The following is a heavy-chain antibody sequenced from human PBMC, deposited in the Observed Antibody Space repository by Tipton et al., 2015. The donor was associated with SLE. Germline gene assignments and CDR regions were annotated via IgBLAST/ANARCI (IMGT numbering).Heavy chain of an antibody. CDR3: AREGESLNYFDH. CDR2: MYQNGNM. J-gene: IGHJ4*02. Sequence: TLSLTCSVSGGSISSHYWAWIRQPPGKGLGWIGSMYQNGNMYFNPSVESRVSFSMDKSKNEISLKMTSVTAADTAVYYCAREGESLNYFDHWGQGKLVTVSS. V-gene: IGHV4-38-2*02. D-gene: IGHD1-26*01. CDR1: GGSISSHY.